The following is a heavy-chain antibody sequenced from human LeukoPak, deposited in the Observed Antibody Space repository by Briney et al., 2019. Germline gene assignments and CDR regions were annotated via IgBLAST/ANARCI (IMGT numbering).Heavy chain of an antibody. CDR1: GYTFTSYA. CDR2: INAGNGNT. D-gene: IGHD6-13*01. CDR3: ARSWEIGAFDI. Sequence: ASVKVSCKASGYTFTSYAMHWVRQAPGQRLEWMGWINAGNGNTKYSQEFQGRVTITRDTSASTAYMELSSLRSEDTAVYYCARSWEIGAFDIWGQGTMVTVSS. J-gene: IGHJ3*02. V-gene: IGHV1-3*01.